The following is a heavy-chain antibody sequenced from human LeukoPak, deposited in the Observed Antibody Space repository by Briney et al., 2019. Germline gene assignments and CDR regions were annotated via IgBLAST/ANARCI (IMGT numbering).Heavy chain of an antibody. D-gene: IGHD3-10*01. CDR1: GFTFSSYS. V-gene: IGHV3-48*01. CDR2: ISSSSSTI. CDR3: AREGLRGNWFDP. J-gene: IGHJ5*02. Sequence: GGSLRLSCAASGFTFSSYSMNWVRQAPGKGLEWVSNISSSSSTIYYADSVKGRFTISRDNAKNSLYLQMNSLRAEDTAVYYCAREGLRGNWFDPWGQGTLVTVSS.